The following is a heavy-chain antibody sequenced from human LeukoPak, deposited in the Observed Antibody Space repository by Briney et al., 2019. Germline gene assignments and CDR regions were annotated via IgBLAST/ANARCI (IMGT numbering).Heavy chain of an antibody. D-gene: IGHD1-14*01. V-gene: IGHV3-7*04. CDR3: VWGHHHDY. J-gene: IGHJ4*02. CDR1: GFTFSYFW. CDR2: IKNDGSEK. Sequence: GGSLRLSCAASGFTFSYFWMTWVRQAPGKGLEWVANIKNDGSEKYYADSVEGRFTISRDNAKNSLYLQMDGLRADDTAVYYCVWGHHHDYTGQGTLVTVSS.